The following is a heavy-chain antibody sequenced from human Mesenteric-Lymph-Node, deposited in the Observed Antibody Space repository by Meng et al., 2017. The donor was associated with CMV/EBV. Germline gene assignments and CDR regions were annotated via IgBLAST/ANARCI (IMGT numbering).Heavy chain of an antibody. CDR3: ASQSSFSGLDTPNVDD. D-gene: IGHD5-12*01. CDR1: YTLVDPN. J-gene: IGHJ4*02. V-gene: IGHV1-2*06. Sequence: YTLVDPNVHWMRQAPGQGLEWMGRISPKTGGTNYAHKFQGRVTMSRDTSISTVYLELNRLTSDDTAVYYCASQSSFSGLDTPNVDDWGQGTLVTVSS. CDR2: ISPKTGGT.